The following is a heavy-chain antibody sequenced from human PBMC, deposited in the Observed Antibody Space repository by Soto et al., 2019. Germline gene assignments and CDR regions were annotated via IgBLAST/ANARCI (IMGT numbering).Heavy chain of an antibody. CDR2: ISGSGSPT. J-gene: IGHJ6*02. D-gene: IGHD1-26*01. Sequence: PGGSLRLSCAASGFTFSSYAMTWVRQAPGRGLEWVSAISGSGSPTYYADSVKGRFTISRDNSKNTLYLQMNSLRADDTAVYYCARDMSGGTYNYYYGMDVRGQRTTVTGSS. CDR1: GFTFSSYA. V-gene: IGHV3-23*01. CDR3: ARDMSGGTYNYYYGMDV.